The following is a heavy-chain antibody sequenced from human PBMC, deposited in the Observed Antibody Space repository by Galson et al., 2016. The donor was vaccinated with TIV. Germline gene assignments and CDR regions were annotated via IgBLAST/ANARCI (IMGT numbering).Heavy chain of an antibody. CDR2: TYHNSKWFN. D-gene: IGHD1-26*01. CDR3: ARITWDLRAFEI. Sequence: CAISGDSVSSNSGAWNWLRQSPSRGLEWLGRTYHNSKWFNDYATSVKSRIIIISDTSKNQVSLQINSVTHEDTAVYYCARITWDLRAFEIWGQGTMVTVSS. V-gene: IGHV6-1*01. J-gene: IGHJ3*02. CDR1: GDSVSSNSGA.